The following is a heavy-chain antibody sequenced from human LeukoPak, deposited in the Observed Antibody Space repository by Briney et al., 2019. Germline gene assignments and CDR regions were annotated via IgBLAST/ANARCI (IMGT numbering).Heavy chain of an antibody. J-gene: IGHJ4*02. V-gene: IGHV3-30*18. CDR2: ISYDGSNK. Sequence: GGSLRRSCAASGFTFNSYGMHWVRQAPGKGLEWVAVISYDGSNKYYADSVKGRFTISRDNSKNTLYLQMNSLRTEDTAVYYCAKEISSGTYATQPLDYWGQGTLVTVSS. CDR1: GFTFNSYG. D-gene: IGHD1-26*01. CDR3: AKEISSGTYATQPLDY.